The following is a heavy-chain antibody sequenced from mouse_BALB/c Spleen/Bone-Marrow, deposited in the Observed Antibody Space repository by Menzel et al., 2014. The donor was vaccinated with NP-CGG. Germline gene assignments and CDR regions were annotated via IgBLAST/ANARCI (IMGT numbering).Heavy chain of an antibody. J-gene: IGHJ2*01. CDR1: GDSITSGY. V-gene: IGHV3-8*02. CDR2: ISYSGST. CDR3: ATYDGYYFDY. D-gene: IGHD1-2*01. Sequence: VHVKQSGPSLVKPSQTLSLTCSVTGDSITSGYWNWVRKFPGNKLESMGYISYSGSTYYNPSLKSRISITRDTSKNQYYLQWMSVTTEDTATYYCATYDGYYFDYWGQGTTLTVSS.